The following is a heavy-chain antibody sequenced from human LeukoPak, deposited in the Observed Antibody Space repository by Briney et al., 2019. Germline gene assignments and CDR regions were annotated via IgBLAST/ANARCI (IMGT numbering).Heavy chain of an antibody. CDR2: VTHSGST. D-gene: IGHD3-3*01. V-gene: IGHV4-34*01. CDR1: GGSLSGYY. Sequence: SETLSLTCAVYGGSLSGYYWSWIRQPPGKGLEWIGEVTHSGSTNYNPSLHNRVTTSVDTSKNQFSLNLTSVTAADTAVYYCARGAPCYDSWSGYYNWFDPWGQGTLVTVSS. CDR3: ARGAPCYDSWSGYYNWFDP. J-gene: IGHJ5*02.